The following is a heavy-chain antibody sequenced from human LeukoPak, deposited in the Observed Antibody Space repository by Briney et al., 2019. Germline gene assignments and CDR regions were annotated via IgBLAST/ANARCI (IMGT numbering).Heavy chain of an antibody. V-gene: IGHV3-7*05. Sequence: PGGSLRLSCAASGFTFRSYAMSWVRQAPGKGLEWVANIKQDGSEKYYVDSVKGRFTISRDNAKNSLYLQMNSLRAEDTAVYYCARDGYSHPHGYWGQGTLVTVSS. CDR3: ARDGYSHPHGY. CDR2: IKQDGSEK. D-gene: IGHD5-18*01. J-gene: IGHJ4*02. CDR1: GFTFRSYA.